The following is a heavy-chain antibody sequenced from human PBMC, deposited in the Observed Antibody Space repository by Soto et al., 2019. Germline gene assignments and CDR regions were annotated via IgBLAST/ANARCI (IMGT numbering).Heavy chain of an antibody. CDR2: MYYSGST. J-gene: IGHJ4*02. CDR1: GVSISSSSYY. CDR3: ARRPVAATFDY. V-gene: IGHV4-39*02. Sequence: PSETLSLTCTVSGVSISSSSYYWGWIRQPPGKGLEWIGTMYYSGSTYSNPSLKSRVTISVDTSRNHFSLSLSSVTAADTADYYCARRPVAATFDYWGQGALVTVSS. D-gene: IGHD6-25*01.